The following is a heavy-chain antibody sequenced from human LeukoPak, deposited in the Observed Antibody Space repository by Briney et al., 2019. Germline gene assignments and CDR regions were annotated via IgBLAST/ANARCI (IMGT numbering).Heavy chain of an antibody. CDR2: IHPSTGNP. D-gene: IGHD3-16*02. CDR3: ARAYQRLGELSLPNY. Sequence: ASVKVSCKASGYTFTNYAMNWVRQAPGQGREWMGWIHPSTGNPTYAQGFTGRFVFSLDTSVSTTYLQISSLKAEDTAVYYCARAYQRLGELSLPNYWGQGTLVTVSS. V-gene: IGHV7-4-1*02. CDR1: GYTFTNYA. J-gene: IGHJ4*02.